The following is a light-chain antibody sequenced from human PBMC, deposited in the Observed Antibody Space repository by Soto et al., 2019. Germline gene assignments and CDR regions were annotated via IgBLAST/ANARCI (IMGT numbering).Light chain of an antibody. CDR3: QQRGDWPTIT. CDR2: NAS. CDR1: QSVSTF. Sequence: EIVLTQSPATLSLSPGERAILSCRASQSVSTFLAWFQQKPGQPPRLLIYNASNRTNGIPARFSGSGSGTDLTLTISSLEPEDFAGYYCQQRGDWPTITFGQGTRLEIK. V-gene: IGKV3-11*01. J-gene: IGKJ5*01.